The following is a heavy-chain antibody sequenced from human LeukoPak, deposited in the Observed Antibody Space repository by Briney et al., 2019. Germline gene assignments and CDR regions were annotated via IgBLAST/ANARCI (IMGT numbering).Heavy chain of an antibody. D-gene: IGHD6-19*01. Sequence: GGSLRLSCAASGFTFSSYAMSWVRQAPGKGLEWVSAISGSGGSTYYADSVKGRFTISRDNSKNTLYLQMNSLRAEDTAVYYCAYKTAVAGTSWFDPWGQGTLVTVSS. CDR3: AYKTAVAGTSWFDP. V-gene: IGHV3-23*01. CDR2: ISGSGGST. CDR1: GFTFSSYA. J-gene: IGHJ5*02.